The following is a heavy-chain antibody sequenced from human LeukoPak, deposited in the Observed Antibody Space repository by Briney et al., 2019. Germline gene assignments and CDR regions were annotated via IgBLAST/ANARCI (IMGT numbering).Heavy chain of an antibody. D-gene: IGHD2-2*01. CDR1: GFTFSSYW. J-gene: IGHJ6*02. CDR2: INSDGSST. CDR3: AEEGGHCSITSCYGGGYYYYYYYGMDV. Sequence: GGSLRLSCAASGFTFSSYWMHWVRQAPGKGLVWVSRINSDGSSTSYADSVKGRFTISRDNAKNTLYLQMNSLRAEDTAVYYCAEEGGHCSITSCYGGGYYYYYYYGMDVWGQGTTVTVSS. V-gene: IGHV3-74*01.